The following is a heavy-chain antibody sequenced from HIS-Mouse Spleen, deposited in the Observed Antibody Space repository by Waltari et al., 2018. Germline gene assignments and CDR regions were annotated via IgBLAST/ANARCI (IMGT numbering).Heavy chain of an antibody. CDR3: AYGDYFDY. CDR2: IYYSGST. D-gene: IGHD4-17*01. CDR1: GCSISSSSSY. J-gene: IGHJ4*02. Sequence: QLQLQESGPGLVKPSDTLSLTCTVSGCSISSSSSYWGWIRQPPGKGLEWIGSIYYSGSTYYNPSLKSRVTISVDTSKNQFSLKLSSVTAADTAVYYCAYGDYFDYWGQGTLVTVSS. V-gene: IGHV4-39*01.